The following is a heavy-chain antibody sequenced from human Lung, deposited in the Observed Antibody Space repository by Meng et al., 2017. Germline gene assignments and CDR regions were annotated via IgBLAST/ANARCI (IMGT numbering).Heavy chain of an antibody. CDR2: INHSGST. CDR3: ARGPTTMAHDFDY. D-gene: IGHD4-11*01. V-gene: IGHV4-34*01. CDR1: GGSFSDYY. Sequence: VHLEAWGAGLLKPPDTLPLTCVVSGGSFSDYYWSWFRQPPGKGLEWIGEINHSGSTNYNPSLESRATISVDTSQNNLSLKLSSVTAADSAVYYCARGPTTMAHDFDYWGQGTLVTVSS. J-gene: IGHJ4*02.